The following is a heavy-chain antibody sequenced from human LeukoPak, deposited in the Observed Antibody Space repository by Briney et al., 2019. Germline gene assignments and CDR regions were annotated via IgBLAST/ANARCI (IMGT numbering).Heavy chain of an antibody. CDR1: GGSISSHY. CDR3: ATNAVGTGTTPYYFDY. CDR2: IYYSGST. J-gene: IGHJ4*02. Sequence: SETLSLTCTVSGGSISSHYWSWIRQPPGKGLEWIGYIYYSGSTNYNPSLKSRVTISVDTSKNQFSLKLSSVTAADTAVYYCATNAVGTGTTPYYFDYWGQGTLVTVSS. D-gene: IGHD1-7*01. V-gene: IGHV4-59*11.